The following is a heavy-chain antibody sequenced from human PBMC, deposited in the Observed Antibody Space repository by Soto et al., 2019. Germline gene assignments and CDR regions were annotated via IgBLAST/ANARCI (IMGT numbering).Heavy chain of an antibody. CDR1: GYTFTGYY. J-gene: IGHJ4*02. V-gene: IGHV1-2*04. Sequence: QVQLVQSGAEVKKPGASVKVSCKASGYTFTGYYMHWVRQAPGQGLEWMGWINPNSGGTNYAQKFQGWVTMTRDTSISTAYMELSRLRSDDTAVYYCARDSGRFLEWEGFDYWGQGTLVTVSS. CDR3: ARDSGRFLEWEGFDY. D-gene: IGHD3-3*01. CDR2: INPNSGGT.